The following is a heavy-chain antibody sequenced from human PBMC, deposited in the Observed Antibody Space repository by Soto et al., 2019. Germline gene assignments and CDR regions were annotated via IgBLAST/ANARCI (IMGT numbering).Heavy chain of an antibody. CDR2: INPNSGGT. Sequence: ASVKVSCKASGYTFTGYYMHWVRQAPGQGLEWMGWINPNSGGTNYAQKFQGWVTMTRDTSISTAYMELSRLRSDDTAVYYCARDGAVAGTVVSMDVWGKGTSVTVSS. J-gene: IGHJ6*04. D-gene: IGHD6-19*01. V-gene: IGHV1-2*04. CDR1: GYTFTGYY. CDR3: ARDGAVAGTVVSMDV.